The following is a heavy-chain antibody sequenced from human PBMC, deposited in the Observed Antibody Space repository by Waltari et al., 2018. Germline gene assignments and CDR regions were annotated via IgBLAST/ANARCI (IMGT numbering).Heavy chain of an antibody. Sequence: HVQLVQSGAEVKKPGASVKVSCKTSGYTFPGHYLHWVRQAPGEGLEWLGWIDPNSGGTNYAQRFQGRVTMSRDTSISTAYMELSRLTSDDTAMYYCARDRFNWNDVNFDYWGQGTLVTVSS. CDR3: ARDRFNWNDVNFDY. D-gene: IGHD1-1*01. CDR2: IDPNSGGT. V-gene: IGHV1-2*02. CDR1: GYTFPGHY. J-gene: IGHJ4*02.